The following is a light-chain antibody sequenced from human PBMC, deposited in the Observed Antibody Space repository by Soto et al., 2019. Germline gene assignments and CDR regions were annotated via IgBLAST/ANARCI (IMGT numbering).Light chain of an antibody. CDR1: SSDVGAYNS. J-gene: IGLJ3*02. CDR2: EVS. V-gene: IGLV2-14*01. Sequence: QSVLTQPASVSGSPGQSITISCTRTSSDVGAYNSVSWYQQHPGIAPKLIIYEVSNRPSGVSNRFSGSKSGNTASLTISGLQAEDETDYYCSSYTSASAWVFGGGTKVTVL. CDR3: SSYTSASAWV.